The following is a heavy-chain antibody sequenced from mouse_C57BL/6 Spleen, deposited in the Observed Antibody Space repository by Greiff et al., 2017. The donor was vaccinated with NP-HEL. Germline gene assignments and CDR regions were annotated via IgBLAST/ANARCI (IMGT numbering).Heavy chain of an antibody. CDR2: IYPGNSDT. CDR1: GYTFTSYW. Sequence: VQLQQSGTVLARPGASVKMSCKTSGYTFTSYWMHWVKQRPGQGLEWIGAIYPGNSDTSYNQKFKGKAKLTAVTSASTAYMELSSLTNEDSAVYYCTSYYGSSYGWYFDVWGTGTTVTVSS. J-gene: IGHJ1*03. D-gene: IGHD1-1*01. CDR3: TSYYGSSYGWYFDV. V-gene: IGHV1-5*01.